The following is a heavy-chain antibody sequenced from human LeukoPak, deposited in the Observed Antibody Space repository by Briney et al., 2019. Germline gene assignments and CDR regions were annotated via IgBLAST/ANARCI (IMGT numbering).Heavy chain of an antibody. CDR1: GFTFSGSG. CDR3: AKGGCRGTCNPLAY. Sequence: RGSLRLSCAASGFTFSGSGMSWVRQAPGKGLEWISSSGDSDGSTYYADSLKGRFTISRDNSKNTLYLQMNSLRAEDTAVYYCAKGGCRGTCNPLAYWGQGALVTVSP. D-gene: IGHD2-15*01. CDR2: SGDSDGST. J-gene: IGHJ4*02. V-gene: IGHV3-23*01.